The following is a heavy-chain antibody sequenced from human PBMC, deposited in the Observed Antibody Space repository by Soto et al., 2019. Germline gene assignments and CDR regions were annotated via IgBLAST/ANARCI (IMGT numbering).Heavy chain of an antibody. CDR3: AIGGSSGWSPMHY. D-gene: IGHD6-19*01. V-gene: IGHV3-33*08. J-gene: IGHJ4*02. CDR1: GFNFANHG. Sequence: GGSLRLSCYGSGFNFANHGIQWIRQAPGKGLEWVAVIWYDGSNKYYADSVKGRFTISRDNSKNTLYLQMNSLRAEDTAVYYCAIGGSSGWSPMHYWGQGTLVTVSS. CDR2: IWYDGSNK.